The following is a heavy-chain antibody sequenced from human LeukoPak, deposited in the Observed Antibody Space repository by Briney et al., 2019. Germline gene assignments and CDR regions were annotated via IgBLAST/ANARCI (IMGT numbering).Heavy chain of an antibody. D-gene: IGHD3-9*01. J-gene: IGHJ4*02. CDR1: GGSISSSSYY. V-gene: IGHV4-39*07. CDR3: ASSYYDILTGQPGFDY. Sequence: XETLXLTCTVSGGSISSSSYYWGWIRQPPGKGLEWIGSIYYSGSTYYNPSLKSRVTISVDTSKNQFSLKLSSVTAADTAVYYCASSYYDILTGQPGFDYWGQGTLVTVSS. CDR2: IYYSGST.